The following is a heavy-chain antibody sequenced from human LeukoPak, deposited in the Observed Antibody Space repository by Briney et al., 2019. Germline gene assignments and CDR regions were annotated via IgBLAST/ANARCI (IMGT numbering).Heavy chain of an antibody. J-gene: IGHJ4*02. Sequence: GGSLRLSCAASGFTFNTYTMNWVRQAPGKGLEWVANIKQDGSEKYYVDSVKGRFTISRDNAKNSLYLQMNSLRAEDTAVYYCASLLSGSNQINDYWGQGTLVTVSS. V-gene: IGHV3-7*01. CDR3: ASLLSGSNQINDY. CDR1: GFTFNTYT. D-gene: IGHD1-26*01. CDR2: IKQDGSEK.